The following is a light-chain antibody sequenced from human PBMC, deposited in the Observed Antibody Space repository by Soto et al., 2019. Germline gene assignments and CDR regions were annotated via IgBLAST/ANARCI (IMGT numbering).Light chain of an antibody. J-gene: IGKJ1*01. Sequence: EIVLTQSPGTLSLSPGERSTLSCMASQSVSSSYLAWYQQKPGQAPRLLIYGPSSRATGIPDRFSGSGSGTDFTLTISRLEPEDFAVYYCQHYGSSPWTVGPGTKVEIK. CDR2: GPS. CDR3: QHYGSSPWT. V-gene: IGKV3-20*01. CDR1: QSVSSSY.